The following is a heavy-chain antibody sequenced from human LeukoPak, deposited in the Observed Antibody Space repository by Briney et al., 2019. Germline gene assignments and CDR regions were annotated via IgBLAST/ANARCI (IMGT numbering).Heavy chain of an antibody. D-gene: IGHD2-21*02. Sequence: SETLSLTRTVSGGSISSGSYYWSWIRQPAGKGLEWIGRIYTSGSTNYNPSLKSRVTISVDTSKNQFSLKLSSVTAADTAVYYCARETGGGDDLTFDPWGQGTLVTVSS. CDR1: GGSISSGSYY. V-gene: IGHV4-61*02. CDR2: IYTSGST. CDR3: ARETGGGDDLTFDP. J-gene: IGHJ5*02.